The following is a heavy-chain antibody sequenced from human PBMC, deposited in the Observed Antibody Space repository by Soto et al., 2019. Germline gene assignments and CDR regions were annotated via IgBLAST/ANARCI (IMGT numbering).Heavy chain of an antibody. Sequence: GGSLRLSCSASGFTFSGENMSWVRHVPGKGLEWVSGISGGGSYIFYADSVQGRFSISRDNPKNSLFLEVSSLRVEDTAVYYCARDSDCHSTSCFFPPHVWGQGTTVTVSS. CDR1: GFTFSGEN. D-gene: IGHD2-2*01. V-gene: IGHV3-21*06. CDR3: ARDSDCHSTSCFFPPHV. CDR2: ISGGGSYI. J-gene: IGHJ6*02.